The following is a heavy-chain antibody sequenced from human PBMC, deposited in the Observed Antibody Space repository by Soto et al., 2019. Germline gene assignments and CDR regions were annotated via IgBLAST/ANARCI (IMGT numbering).Heavy chain of an antibody. Sequence: LRLSCVASGFIFSDYAMTWVRQAPGKGLQWVATISASGGNIEYADSLKGRFTISRDNSKNSVYLQLSGLTADDTAVHYCAKVAGGLGYFDLWGRGTLVTVSS. D-gene: IGHD3-16*01. V-gene: IGHV3-23*01. CDR2: ISASGGNI. CDR1: GFIFSDYA. J-gene: IGHJ2*01. CDR3: AKVAGGLGYFDL.